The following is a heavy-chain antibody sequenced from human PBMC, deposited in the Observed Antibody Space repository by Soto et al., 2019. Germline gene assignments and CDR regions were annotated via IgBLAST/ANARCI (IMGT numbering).Heavy chain of an antibody. CDR3: ARTDYDILTGYNWFDP. Sequence: GGSMRLSSTAAGLKFSSYGMNWVRKDTGKGLEWVSSISSSSSYIYYADSVKGRFTISRDNAKNSLYLQMNSLRAEDTAVYYCARTDYDILTGYNWFDPWGQGTLVTVSS. CDR1: GLKFSSYG. J-gene: IGHJ5*02. V-gene: IGHV3-21*01. CDR2: ISSSSSYI. D-gene: IGHD3-9*01.